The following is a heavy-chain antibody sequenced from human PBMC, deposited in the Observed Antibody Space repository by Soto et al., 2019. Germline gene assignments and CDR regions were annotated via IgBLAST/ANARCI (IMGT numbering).Heavy chain of an antibody. D-gene: IGHD1-1*01. J-gene: IGHJ5*02. Sequence: QLQLQESGSGLVRPSQTLSLTCAVSGGSISSGGYSWNWIRQPPGKGLEWIGYIYHSGSTLYNPSLKSPVTISVDKSKTQSSLKLTSVTAADTAVYYCARHQLEGNWFDPWGQGTLVTVSS. CDR2: IYHSGST. CDR3: ARHQLEGNWFDP. CDR1: GGSISSGGYS. V-gene: IGHV4-30-2*01.